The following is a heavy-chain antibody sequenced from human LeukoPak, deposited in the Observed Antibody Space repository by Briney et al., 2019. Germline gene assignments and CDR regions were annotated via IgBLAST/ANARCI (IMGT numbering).Heavy chain of an antibody. D-gene: IGHD5-12*01. Sequence: SVKVSCKDSGGTFSSYAISWVRQAPGQGLEWMGGIIPIFGTANYAQKFQGRVTITADKSTSTAYMELSSLRSEDTAVYYCAGSDIVATGGVDYWGQGTLVTVSS. CDR3: AGSDIVATGGVDY. CDR2: IIPIFGTA. J-gene: IGHJ4*02. CDR1: GGTFSSYA. V-gene: IGHV1-69*06.